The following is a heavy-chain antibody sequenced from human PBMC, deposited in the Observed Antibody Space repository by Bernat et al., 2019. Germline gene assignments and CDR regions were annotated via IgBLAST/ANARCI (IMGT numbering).Heavy chain of an antibody. CDR3: ARDSGTDFYYYYGMDV. D-gene: IGHD1-26*01. CDR2: ISYDGSNK. J-gene: IGHJ6*02. Sequence: QVQLVESGGGVVQPGRSLRLSCAASGFTFSSYAMHWVRQAPGKGLEWVAVISYDGSNKYYADSVKGRFTISRDNSKNTLYLQMNSLRAEDTAVYYCARDSGTDFYYYYGMDVWGQGTTVTVSS. V-gene: IGHV3-30-3*01. CDR1: GFTFSSYA.